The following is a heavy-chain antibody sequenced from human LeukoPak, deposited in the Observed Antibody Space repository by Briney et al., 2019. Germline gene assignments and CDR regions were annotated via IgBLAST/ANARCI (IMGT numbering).Heavy chain of an antibody. CDR1: GFTFSSYG. V-gene: IGHV3-30*03. D-gene: IGHD3-10*01. J-gene: IGHJ4*02. CDR2: ISYDGSNK. Sequence: PGGSLRLSCAASGFTFSSYGMHWVRQAPGKGLEWVAVISYDGSNKYYADSVKGRFTISRDNSKNTLYLQMNSLRAEDTAVYYCARDSRYVMVRGVIIQGVFDYWGQGTLVTVSS. CDR3: ARDSRYVMVRGVIIQGVFDY.